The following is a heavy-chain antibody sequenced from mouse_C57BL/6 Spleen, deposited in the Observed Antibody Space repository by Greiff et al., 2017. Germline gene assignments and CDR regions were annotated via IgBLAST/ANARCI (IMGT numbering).Heavy chain of an antibody. D-gene: IGHD2-4*01. CDR1: GFNIKHTY. V-gene: IGHV14-3*01. Sequence: VQLQQSVAELVRPGASVKLSCPASGFNIKHTYMSWVKPSPEQGLEWIGRIDPANGNTKSAPKFQGKATITADTSSNTAYLQLSSLTSEDTAIYYGAIDYDRGFAYWGQGTLVTVSA. CDR3: AIDYDRGFAY. CDR2: IDPANGNT. J-gene: IGHJ3*01.